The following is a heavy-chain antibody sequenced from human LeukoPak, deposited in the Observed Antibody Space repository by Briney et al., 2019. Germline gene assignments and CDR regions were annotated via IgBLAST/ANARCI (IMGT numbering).Heavy chain of an antibody. V-gene: IGHV5-51*01. CDR2: IYPGDSDT. CDR3: ARIERNYYDSSGYYFYFDY. D-gene: IGHD3-22*01. J-gene: IGHJ4*02. Sequence: GESLKISCKGSGYSFTSYWIGWVRQMPGKGLEWMGIIYPGDSDTRYSPSFQGQVTISADKSISTAYLQWSSPKASDTAMYYCARIERNYYDSSGYYFYFDYWGQGTLVTVSS. CDR1: GYSFTSYW.